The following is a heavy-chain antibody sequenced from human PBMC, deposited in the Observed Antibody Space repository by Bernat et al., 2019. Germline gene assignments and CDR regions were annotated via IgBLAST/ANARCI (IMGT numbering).Heavy chain of an antibody. CDR3: AREGYSSSSMYYYYYGMDV. D-gene: IGHD6-6*01. Sequence: VQLVESGGGVVQPGRSLRLSCAASGFTFSSYAIHWVRQAPGKGLEWVSSISSSSSYIYYADSGKGRFTISRDNAKNSLYLQMNSLRAEDTAVYYCAREGYSSSSMYYYYYGMDVWGQGTTVTVSS. CDR2: ISSSSSYI. CDR1: GFTFSSYA. J-gene: IGHJ6*02. V-gene: IGHV3-21*01.